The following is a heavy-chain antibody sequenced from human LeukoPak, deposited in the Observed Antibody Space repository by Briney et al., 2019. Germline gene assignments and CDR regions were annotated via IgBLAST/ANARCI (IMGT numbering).Heavy chain of an antibody. D-gene: IGHD2-15*01. J-gene: IGHJ4*02. V-gene: IGHV1-24*01. CDR3: ARSKWSRGYFDY. Sequence: ASVKVSCKVSGYTLTELSMHWVRQAPGKGLEWMGGFDPEDGETIYAQKLQGRVTMTTDTSTSTAYMELRSLRSDDTAVYYCARSKWSRGYFDYWGQGTLVTVSS. CDR2: FDPEDGET. CDR1: GYTLTELS.